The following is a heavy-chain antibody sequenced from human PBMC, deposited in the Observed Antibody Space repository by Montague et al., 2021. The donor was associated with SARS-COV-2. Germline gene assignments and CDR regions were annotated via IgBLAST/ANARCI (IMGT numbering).Heavy chain of an antibody. Sequence: SETLSLTCTVSGDSISSYYWSWIRQPPGKGLGWIGYLYNSGSTKYNPSLKSRVTISVDTSKNQFSLKLSSVTAADTAVYYCARDAPAAYDYDNSGLRHWGQGTLVTVSS. V-gene: IGHV4-4*08. CDR3: ARDAPAAYDYDNSGLRH. CDR1: GDSISSYY. J-gene: IGHJ4*02. D-gene: IGHD3-22*01. CDR2: LYNSGST.